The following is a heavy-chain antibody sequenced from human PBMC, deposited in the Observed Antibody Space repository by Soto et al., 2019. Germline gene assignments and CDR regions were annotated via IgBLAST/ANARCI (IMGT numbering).Heavy chain of an antibody. CDR1: GGSISSYY. D-gene: IGHD4-4*01. CDR2: IYYSGST. CDR3: AIGWGEYSKYGCAFDI. V-gene: IGHV4-59*01. Sequence: SETLSLTCTVSGGSISSYYWSWIRQPPGKGLEWIGYIYYSGSTNYNPSLKSRVTISVDTSKNQFSLKLSSVTVADTAVYYWAIGWGEYSKYGCAFDIWGQGTMVTVSS. J-gene: IGHJ3*02.